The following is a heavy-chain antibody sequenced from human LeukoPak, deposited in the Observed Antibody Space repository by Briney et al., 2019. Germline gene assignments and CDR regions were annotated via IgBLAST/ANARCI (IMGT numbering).Heavy chain of an antibody. J-gene: IGHJ6*03. D-gene: IGHD1-1*01. CDR2: IYYSGTT. Sequence: PSETLSLTCTVSGGSIINRSYYWDWIRQPPGKGLEWIGSIYYSGTTYYNPSLKSRVTISVDASKNQFSLKLSSVTAADMAVYYCVARNGDYSYMDVWGKGTTVTVSS. CDR1: GGSIINRSYY. CDR3: VARNGDYSYMDV. V-gene: IGHV4-39*01.